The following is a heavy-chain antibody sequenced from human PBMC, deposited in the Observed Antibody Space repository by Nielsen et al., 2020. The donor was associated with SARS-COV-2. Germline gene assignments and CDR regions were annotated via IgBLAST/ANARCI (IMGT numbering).Heavy chain of an antibody. CDR1: GGSVSSGSYY. CDR2: IYYSGST. Sequence: SETLSLTCTVSGGSVSSGSYYWSWIRQPPGKGLEWIGSIYYSGSTYYNPSLKSRVTISVDTSKNQFSLKLSSVTAADTAVYYCAREVVRGVIDYWGQGTLVTVSS. V-gene: IGHV4-39*07. J-gene: IGHJ4*02. CDR3: AREVVRGVIDY. D-gene: IGHD3-10*01.